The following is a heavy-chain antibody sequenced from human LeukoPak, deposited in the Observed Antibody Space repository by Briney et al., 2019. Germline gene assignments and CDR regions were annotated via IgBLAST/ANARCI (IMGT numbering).Heavy chain of an antibody. J-gene: IGHJ4*02. CDR3: ARGRRITMIVVVMGTFDY. V-gene: IGHV4-30-2*01. CDR1: GGSISSGGYS. CDR2: IYHSGST. D-gene: IGHD3-22*01. Sequence: SETLSLTCAVSGGSISSGGYSWSWIRQPPGKGLEWIGYIYHSGSTYYNPSLKSRVTISVDRSKNQFSLKLSSVTAADTAVYYCARGRRITMIVVVMGTFDYWGQGTLVTVSS.